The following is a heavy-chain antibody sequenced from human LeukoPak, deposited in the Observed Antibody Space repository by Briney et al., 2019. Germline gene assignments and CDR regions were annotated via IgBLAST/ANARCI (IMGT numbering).Heavy chain of an antibody. J-gene: IGHJ3*02. CDR2: IYTSGST. Sequence: SETLSLTCTVSGGSISSYYGSWIRRPAGKGLEWIGRIYTSGSTNYNPSLKSRVTMSVDTSKNQFSLKLSSVTAADTAVYYCARGPHYYDSSGYYYGGAFDIWGQGTMVTVSS. V-gene: IGHV4-4*07. CDR1: GGSISSYY. CDR3: ARGPHYYDSSGYYYGGAFDI. D-gene: IGHD3-22*01.